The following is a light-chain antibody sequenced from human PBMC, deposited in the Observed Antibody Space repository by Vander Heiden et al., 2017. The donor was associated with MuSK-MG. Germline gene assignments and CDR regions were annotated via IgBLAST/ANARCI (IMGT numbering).Light chain of an antibody. CDR1: QSLLHSNGYNY. Sequence: DIVMTQSPLSLPVTPGEPSSISCRSSQSLLHSNGYNYLDWYLQKQGQSPQLLIYLGSNRASGVPDRCSGSGSGTDFTLKISRVEAEDVGVYYCRKALQTPRTFGQGTKVEIK. CDR2: LGS. V-gene: IGKV2-28*01. J-gene: IGKJ1*01. CDR3: RKALQTPRT.